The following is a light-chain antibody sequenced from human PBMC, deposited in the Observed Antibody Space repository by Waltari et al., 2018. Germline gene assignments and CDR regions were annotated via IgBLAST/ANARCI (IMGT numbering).Light chain of an antibody. CDR1: QSVSDHVNNKNY. V-gene: IGKV4-1*01. CDR3: QQYYNTPPT. Sequence: DIVMTQSPDSLTVSPGERATINCRSSQSVSDHVNNKNYLAWYRQKPGQPPKLLNSWASTREFGVPDRFSGSGSGTEFTLTISSLQPEDVAVYYCQQYYNTPPTFGQGTKVEIK. J-gene: IGKJ1*01. CDR2: WAS.